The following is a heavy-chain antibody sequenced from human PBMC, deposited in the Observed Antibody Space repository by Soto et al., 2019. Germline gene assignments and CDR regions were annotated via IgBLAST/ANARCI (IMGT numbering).Heavy chain of an antibody. CDR1: GYSFNSYW. V-gene: IGHV5-10-1*01. D-gene: IGHD6-6*01. Sequence: ESLKISCKGSGYSFNSYWISWVRQMPGKGLEWMGRLDPSDSYTHYSPSFQGHVTISAAKSTSTAYLQCSSRRASATSMHTSARHIGIAFRPYYYYGNDVWAQGTRVRVS. CDR3: ARHIGIAFRPYYYYGNDV. CDR2: LDPSDSYT. J-gene: IGHJ6*02.